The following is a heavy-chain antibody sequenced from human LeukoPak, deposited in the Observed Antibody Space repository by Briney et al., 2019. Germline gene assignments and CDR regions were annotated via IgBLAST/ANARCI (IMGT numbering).Heavy chain of an antibody. J-gene: IGHJ1*01. CDR1: GFTFSSYW. CDR3: AREYYYDSSGYYYPTHFQH. Sequence: GGSLRLSCAASGFTFSSYWMHWVRQAPGKGLVWVSRINSDGSSTSYADSVKGRSTISRDNAKNTLYLQMNSLRAEDTAVYYCAREYYYDSSGYYYPTHFQHWGQGTLVTVSS. D-gene: IGHD3-22*01. V-gene: IGHV3-74*01. CDR2: INSDGSST.